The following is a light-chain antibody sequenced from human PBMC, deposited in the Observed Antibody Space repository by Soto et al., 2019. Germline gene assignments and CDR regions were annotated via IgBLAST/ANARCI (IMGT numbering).Light chain of an antibody. CDR3: TSYTISSTRYV. CDR1: SSDVGGYNY. Sequence: QSALTQPASVSGSPGQSITISCTGTSSDVGGYNYVSWYQQHPGKAPKVMIYDVSNRPSGVSNRFSGSKSGNTASLTISGLQAEDEADYYCTSYTISSTRYVFGTVTKLTVL. J-gene: IGLJ1*01. V-gene: IGLV2-14*01. CDR2: DVS.